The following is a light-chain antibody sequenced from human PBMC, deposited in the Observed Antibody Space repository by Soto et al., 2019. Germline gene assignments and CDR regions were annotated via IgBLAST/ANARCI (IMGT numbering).Light chain of an antibody. CDR2: EGS. CDR3: CTGV. CDR1: SSDIGSKNL. J-gene: IGLJ2*01. V-gene: IGLV2-23*01. Sequence: QSALTQPASVSGSPGQSITISCTGTSSDIGSKNLVSWYQKHPGKAPKVMIYEGSKRPSGVSNRFSGSKSGNTASLTISGLQAEDEADCHCCTGVFGGGTKLTVL.